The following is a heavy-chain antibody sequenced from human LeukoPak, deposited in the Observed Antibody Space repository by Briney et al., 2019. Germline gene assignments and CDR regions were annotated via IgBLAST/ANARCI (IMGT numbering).Heavy chain of an antibody. D-gene: IGHD6-13*01. V-gene: IGHV7-4-1*02. CDR1: GYTFTSYY. J-gene: IGHJ6*02. CDR2: INTNTGNP. CDR3: ASFGGYSSSWSGPPYYYYGMDV. Sequence: GASVKVFCKASGYTFTSYYMHWVRQAPGQGLEWMGWINTNTGNPTYAQGFTGRFVFSLDTSVSTAYLQISSLKAEDTAVYYCASFGGYSSSWSGPPYYYYGMDVWGQGTTVTVSS.